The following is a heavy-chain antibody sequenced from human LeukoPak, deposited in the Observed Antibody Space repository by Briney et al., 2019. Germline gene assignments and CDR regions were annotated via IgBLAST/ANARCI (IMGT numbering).Heavy chain of an antibody. CDR3: ARDKEKQQLVPTALKY. V-gene: IGHV3-30*03. D-gene: IGHD6-13*01. CDR1: GFTFSSYS. Sequence: GGSLRLSCAASGFTFSSYSMMWVRQAPGKGLEWVAVISYDGSNKYYADSVKGRFTISRDNSKNTLYLQMNSLRAEDTAVYYCARDKEKQQLVPTALKYWGQGTLVTVSS. CDR2: ISYDGSNK. J-gene: IGHJ4*02.